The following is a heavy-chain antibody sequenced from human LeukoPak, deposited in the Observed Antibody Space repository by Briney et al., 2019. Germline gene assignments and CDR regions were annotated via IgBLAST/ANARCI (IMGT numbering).Heavy chain of an antibody. Sequence: SETLSLTCTVSGGSISSSSYYWGWIRQPPGKGLEWIGSIYYSGSTNYNPSLKSRVTISVDTSKNQFSLKLSSVTAADTAVYYCARLLCSGGSCYSGVSYYGMDVWGQGTTVTVSS. V-gene: IGHV4-39*07. CDR1: GGSISSSSYY. D-gene: IGHD2-15*01. CDR2: IYYSGST. CDR3: ARLLCSGGSCYSGVSYYGMDV. J-gene: IGHJ6*02.